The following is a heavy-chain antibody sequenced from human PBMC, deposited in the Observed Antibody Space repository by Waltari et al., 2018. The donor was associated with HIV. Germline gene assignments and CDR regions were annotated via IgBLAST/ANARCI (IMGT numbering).Heavy chain of an antibody. CDR2: ISYDGSNK. V-gene: IGHV3-30*04. Sequence: VQLVESGGGVVKPGRSLRLSCEASGFTFRNYAVPWVRQAPGKGLEWVAIISYDGSNKYYGDSVKGRFTISRDDSKNTLYLQMNTLRPEDTAVYYCARGRASSWSAYQYWGQGTLVTVSS. CDR3: ARGRASSWSAYQY. CDR1: GFTFRNYA. D-gene: IGHD3-3*01. J-gene: IGHJ4*02.